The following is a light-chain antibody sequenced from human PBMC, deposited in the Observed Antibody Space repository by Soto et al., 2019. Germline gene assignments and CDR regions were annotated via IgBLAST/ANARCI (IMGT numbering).Light chain of an antibody. CDR2: DAS. Sequence: EIVLTQSPGTLSLSPGERATLSCRASQSVSSNYLAWYQQKPGQPPRLLISDASSRATGIPDRFSGSGSGTDFTLTISGPEPEDFAVYYCQHYGRSPPSWTFGQGTKVEIK. CDR1: QSVSSNY. V-gene: IGKV3-20*01. CDR3: QHYGRSPPSWT. J-gene: IGKJ1*01.